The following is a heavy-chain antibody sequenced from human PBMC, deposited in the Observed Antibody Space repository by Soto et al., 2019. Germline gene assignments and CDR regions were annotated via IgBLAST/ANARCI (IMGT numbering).Heavy chain of an antibody. D-gene: IGHD5-12*01. V-gene: IGHV3-74*01. CDR3: ARVALYSGYVDYYMDV. CDR2: INSDGSRK. Sequence: EVQLVESGGGLVQPGGSLRLSCEASGLTLSGHWMHWVRQAPGKGLLWVSRINSDGSRKSYADSVKGRFTISRDNAKNTLYLQMNSLRAEDTAVYYCARVALYSGYVDYYMDVWGKGATVTVSS. J-gene: IGHJ6*03. CDR1: GLTLSGHW.